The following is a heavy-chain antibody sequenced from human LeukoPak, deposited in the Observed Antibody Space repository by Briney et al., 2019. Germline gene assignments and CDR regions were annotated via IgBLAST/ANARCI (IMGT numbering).Heavy chain of an antibody. J-gene: IGHJ3*02. CDR2: ISSSSSYI. CDR3: ARDRGYDFWSGYFPDAFDI. V-gene: IGHV3-21*01. CDR1: GFTFSSYS. D-gene: IGHD3-3*01. Sequence: PGGSLRLSCAASGFTFSSYSMNWVRQAPGKGLEWVSSISSSSSYIYYADSVKGRFTISRGNAKNSLYLQMNSLSAEDTAVYYCARDRGYDFWSGYFPDAFDIWGQGTMVTVSS.